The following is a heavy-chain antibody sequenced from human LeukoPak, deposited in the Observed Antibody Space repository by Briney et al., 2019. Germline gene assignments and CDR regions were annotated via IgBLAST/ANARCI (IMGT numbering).Heavy chain of an antibody. V-gene: IGHV4-39*07. J-gene: IGHJ4*02. Sequence: TSETLSLTCTVSGGSISSSSYHWGWIRQPPGEGLEWIGNFYYSGSTYYNPSLKSRVSISVDTSKNQFSLKLSSVTAADTAVYYCARVRRGGDSLPDFDYWGQGTLVTVSS. CDR1: GGSISSSSYH. D-gene: IGHD2-21*02. CDR3: ARVRRGGDSLPDFDY. CDR2: FYYSGST.